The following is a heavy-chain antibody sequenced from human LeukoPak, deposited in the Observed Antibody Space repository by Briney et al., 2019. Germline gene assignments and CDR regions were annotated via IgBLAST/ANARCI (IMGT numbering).Heavy chain of an antibody. Sequence: PGGSLRLACAASGLTFSSHWMHWVRQAPGKGLVWVSRITNDGSSTTYADSVKGRFTISRDNAKNMLYLQVNSLRAEDAAVYYCASFTDNYFDYWGQGTLVTVSS. CDR3: ASFTDNYFDY. J-gene: IGHJ4*02. CDR2: ITNDGSST. V-gene: IGHV3-74*01. CDR1: GLTFSSHW.